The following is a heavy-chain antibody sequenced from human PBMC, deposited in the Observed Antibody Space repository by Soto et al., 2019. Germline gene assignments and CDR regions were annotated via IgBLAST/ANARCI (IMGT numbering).Heavy chain of an antibody. CDR1: GGSISSYY. Sequence: QVQLQESGPGLVKTSETLSLTCTVSGGSISSYYWSWIRQPAGKGLEWIGRIYTSGSTNYNPSLKSRVTMSVDTSKNQFSLKLSSVTAADTAVYYCARDRYSKRDAYYYGMDVWGQGTTVTVSS. CDR3: ARDRYSKRDAYYYGMDV. J-gene: IGHJ6*02. V-gene: IGHV4-4*07. CDR2: IYTSGST. D-gene: IGHD4-4*01.